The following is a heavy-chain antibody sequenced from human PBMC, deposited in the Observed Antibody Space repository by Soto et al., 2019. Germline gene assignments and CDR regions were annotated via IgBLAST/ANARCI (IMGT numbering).Heavy chain of an antibody. CDR2: ISYDGSNK. V-gene: IGHV3-30-3*01. Sequence: QVQLVESGGGVVQPGRSLRLSCAASGFTYSSYAMHWVRQAPGKGLEWVAVISYDGSNKYYADSVKGRFTISRDNSENTLYLQMTSLRAEDTAVYYCARRVVTPASYGMDVWGQGTTVTVSS. J-gene: IGHJ6*02. D-gene: IGHD2-21*02. CDR1: GFTYSSYA. CDR3: ARRVVTPASYGMDV.